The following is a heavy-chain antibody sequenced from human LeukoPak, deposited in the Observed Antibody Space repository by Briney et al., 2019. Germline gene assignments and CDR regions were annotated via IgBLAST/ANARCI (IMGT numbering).Heavy chain of an antibody. CDR2: IYYSGST. CDR1: GDSISSSSYY. CDR3: ARDSRSYYYYYMDV. Sequence: SETLSLTCTVSGDSISSSSYYWGWIRQPPGKGLEWIGSIYYSGSTYYNPSLKSRVTISVDTSKNQFSLKLSSVTAADTAVYYCARDSRSYYYYYMDVWGKGTTVTVSS. V-gene: IGHV4-39*07. J-gene: IGHJ6*03.